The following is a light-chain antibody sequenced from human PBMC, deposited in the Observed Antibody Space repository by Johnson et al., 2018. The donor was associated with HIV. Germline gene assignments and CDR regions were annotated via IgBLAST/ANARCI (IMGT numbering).Light chain of an antibody. CDR3: GTWDSSLSAYV. J-gene: IGLJ1*01. CDR2: EKK. CDR1: SSNIGKKY. V-gene: IGLV1-51*02. Sequence: QIVFTQPPSVSAAPGQMVSISCSVSSSNIGKKYVSWYQQFPGTAPKLLIQEKKKRAPGIPDRLAGSKSGPAATLGVTGLHTGDEADYYCGTWDSSLSAYVIGTWTSVTVL.